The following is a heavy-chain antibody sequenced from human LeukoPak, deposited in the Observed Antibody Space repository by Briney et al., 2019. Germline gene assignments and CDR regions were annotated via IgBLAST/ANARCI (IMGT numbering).Heavy chain of an antibody. CDR1: GGSISSSSSY. D-gene: IGHD3-16*01. V-gene: IGHV4-61*02. J-gene: IGHJ5*02. Sequence: SQTLSLTCTVSGGSISSSSSYWSWIRQPAGKGLEWIGRIYTSGNTNYNPSLKSRVTISVDTSKNQFSLKLRSVTAADTAVYYCARRLNWFDPWGQGTLVTVSS. CDR2: IYTSGNT. CDR3: ARRLNWFDP.